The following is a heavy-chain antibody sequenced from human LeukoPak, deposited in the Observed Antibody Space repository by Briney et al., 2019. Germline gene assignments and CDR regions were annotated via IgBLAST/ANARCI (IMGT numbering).Heavy chain of an antibody. V-gene: IGHV4-4*02. CDR1: GGSISSSNW. Sequence: SETLSLTCAVSGGSISSSNWWSWVRQPPGKGLEWIGEIYHSGSTNYNPSLKSRVTISVDKSKNQFSLKLSSVTAADTAVYYCARNVLLWFGELLQPAAFDIWGQGTTVTVSS. CDR3: ARNVLLWFGELLQPAAFDI. J-gene: IGHJ3*02. CDR2: IYHSGST. D-gene: IGHD3-10*01.